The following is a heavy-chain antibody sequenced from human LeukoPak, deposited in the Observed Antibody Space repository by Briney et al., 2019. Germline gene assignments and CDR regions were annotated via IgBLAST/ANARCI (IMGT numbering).Heavy chain of an antibody. CDR3: AKRVPYSSSSVYFDN. V-gene: IGHV3-23*01. CDR1: GFTFINYG. Sequence: PGGSLRLSCAASGFTFINYGMSWVRQASGKGLEWVSAVSDSGSDTYYADSVKGRFTVSRDNSKNTLYLQMNSLRAEDTAVYYCAKRVPYSSSSVYFDNWGQGTLVTVSS. CDR2: VSDSGSDT. D-gene: IGHD6-6*01. J-gene: IGHJ4*02.